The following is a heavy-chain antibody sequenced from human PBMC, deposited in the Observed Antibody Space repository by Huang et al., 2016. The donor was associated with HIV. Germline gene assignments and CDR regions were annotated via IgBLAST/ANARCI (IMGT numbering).Heavy chain of an antibody. V-gene: IGHV3-21*01. Sequence: EVQLVESGGGLVKPGGSLRLSCAASGFRFDSYNMYWVRLNPGKGLQVVAVISPSSIFIDYAEAVKGRIGISRDNAKNSLYLQMNNLRGEDTAVYYCARDRGQQLSPFDSWGQGTLVTVSS. D-gene: IGHD6-13*01. J-gene: IGHJ4*02. CDR1: GFRFDSYN. CDR2: ISPSSIFI. CDR3: ARDRGQQLSPFDS.